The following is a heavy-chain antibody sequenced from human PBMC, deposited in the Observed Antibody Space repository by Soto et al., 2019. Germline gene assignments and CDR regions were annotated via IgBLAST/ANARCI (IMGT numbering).Heavy chain of an antibody. CDR1: GGTFSSYA. J-gene: IGHJ6*02. D-gene: IGHD2-8*01. V-gene: IGHV1-69*13. Sequence: SVKVSCKASGGTFSSYAISWVRQAPGQGLEWMGGIIPIFGTANYAQKFQGRVTITADESTSTAYMELRSLRSEDTAVYYCARDCLMASYYYYGIDVCGQGTPVTVS. CDR2: IIPIFGTA. CDR3: ARDCLMASYYYYGIDV.